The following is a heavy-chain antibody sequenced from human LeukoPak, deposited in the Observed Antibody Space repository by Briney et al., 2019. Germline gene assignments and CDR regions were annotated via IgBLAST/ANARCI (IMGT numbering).Heavy chain of an antibody. V-gene: IGHV5-51*01. J-gene: IGHJ4*02. CDR2: IYAGDSDT. CDR3: ARQSYYDSSGGGLDY. D-gene: IGHD3-22*01. Sequence: GESLKISCKGSGYSFNNYWIGWARQMPGKGLEWMGIIYAGDSDTRYSPSFQGQVTISADKSISTAYLQWSSLKASDTAMYYCARQSYYDSSGGGLDYWGQGTLVIVSS. CDR1: GYSFNNYW.